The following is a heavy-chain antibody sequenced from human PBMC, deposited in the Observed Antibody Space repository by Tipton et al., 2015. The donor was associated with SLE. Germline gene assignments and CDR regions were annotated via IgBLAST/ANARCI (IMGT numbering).Heavy chain of an antibody. J-gene: IGHJ4*02. CDR1: GFTFSSYA. V-gene: IGHV3-74*01. D-gene: IGHD6-13*01. Sequence: GSLRLSCAASGFTFSSYAMHWVRQAPGKGLVWVSRINSDGSSTSYADSVKGRFTISRDNAKNTLYLQMNSLRAEDTAVYYCARDKIAAAGTLDYWGQGTLVTVSA. CDR3: ARDKIAAAGTLDY. CDR2: INSDGSST.